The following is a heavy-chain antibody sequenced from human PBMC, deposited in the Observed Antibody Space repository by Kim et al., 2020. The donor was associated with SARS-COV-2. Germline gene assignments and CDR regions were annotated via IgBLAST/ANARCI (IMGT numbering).Heavy chain of an antibody. D-gene: IGHD6-13*01. V-gene: IGHV1-3*01. CDR1: GYTFTSYA. J-gene: IGHJ6*02. Sequence: ASVKVSCKASGYTFTSYAMHWVRQAPGQRLEWMGWINAGNGNTKYSQKFQGRVTITRDTSASTAYMELSSLRSEDTAVYYCARALAGNPTLTSENYGMDVWGQGTTVTVSS. CDR3: ARALAGNPTLTSENYGMDV. CDR2: INAGNGNT.